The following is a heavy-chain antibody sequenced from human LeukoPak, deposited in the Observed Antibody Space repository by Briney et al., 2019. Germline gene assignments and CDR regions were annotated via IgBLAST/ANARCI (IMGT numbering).Heavy chain of an antibody. D-gene: IGHD5-12*01. CDR1: GFTFDDYV. CDR3: ATQNPPGSGYYDTYNWFDP. V-gene: IGHV3-43*02. Sequence: GGSLRLSCTASGFTFDDYVMHWVRQAPGKGLEWVSLISGDGSGTYYADSVKGRFTISSDNSKNSLFLHMSGLRAEDTALYYCATQNPPGSGYYDTYNWFDPWGQGTLVTVAS. CDR2: ISGDGSGT. J-gene: IGHJ5*02.